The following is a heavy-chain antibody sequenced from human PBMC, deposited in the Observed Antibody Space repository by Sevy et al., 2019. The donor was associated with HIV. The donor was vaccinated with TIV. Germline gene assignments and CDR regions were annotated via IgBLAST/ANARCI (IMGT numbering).Heavy chain of an antibody. V-gene: IGHV4-4*02. J-gene: IGHJ4*02. CDR2: IYHSGST. CDR1: GGSISSSNW. CDR3: ARDHTGTTYAPFDY. Sequence: SETLSLTCAVSGGSISSSNWWSWVRQPPGKGLEWIGEIYHSGSTNYNPSLKSRVTISVDKSKNQFSLKLSSVTAADTAVYYCARDHTGTTYAPFDYWGQGTLVTVSS. D-gene: IGHD1-1*01.